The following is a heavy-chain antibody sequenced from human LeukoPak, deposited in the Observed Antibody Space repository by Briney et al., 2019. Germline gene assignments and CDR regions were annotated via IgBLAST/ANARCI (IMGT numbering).Heavy chain of an antibody. D-gene: IGHD5-18*01. CDR3: AKDRETRGYSYEYYFDY. CDR1: GFTFSSYA. CDR2: ISGSGGST. Sequence: GGSLRLSCAASGFTFSSYAMSWVRQAPGKGLEWVSAISGSGGSTYYADSVKGRFTTSRDNSKNTLYLQMNSLRAEDTAVYYCAKDRETRGYSYEYYFDYWGQGTLVTVSS. V-gene: IGHV3-23*01. J-gene: IGHJ4*02.